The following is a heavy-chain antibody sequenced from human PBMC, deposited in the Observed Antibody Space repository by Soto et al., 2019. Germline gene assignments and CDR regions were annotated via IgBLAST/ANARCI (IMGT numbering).Heavy chain of an antibody. J-gene: IGHJ6*02. D-gene: IGHD3-3*01. CDR2: IWYDGSNK. Sequence: GESLKISCAASGFTFSSYGMHWVRQAPGKGLEWVAVIWYDGSNKYYADSVKGRFTISRDNSKNTLYLQMNSLRAEDTAVYYCARDLDYDFWSGYYTIARTYGMDVWGQGTTVTVSS. V-gene: IGHV3-33*01. CDR1: GFTFSSYG. CDR3: ARDLDYDFWSGYYTIARTYGMDV.